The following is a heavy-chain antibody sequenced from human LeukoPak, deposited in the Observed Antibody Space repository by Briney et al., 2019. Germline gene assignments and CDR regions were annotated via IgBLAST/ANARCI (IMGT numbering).Heavy chain of an antibody. D-gene: IGHD3-22*01. J-gene: IGHJ4*02. CDR1: GFTFSSYG. CDR3: AKVTAYYYDSSGYYKDY. V-gene: IGHV3-23*01. CDR2: ISGSGGST. Sequence: QPGGSLRLSCAASGFTFSSYGMSWVRQAPGKVLEWVSAISGSGGSTYYADSVKGRFTISRDNSKNTLYLQMNSLRAEDTAVYYCAKVTAYYYDSSGYYKDYWGQGTLVTVSS.